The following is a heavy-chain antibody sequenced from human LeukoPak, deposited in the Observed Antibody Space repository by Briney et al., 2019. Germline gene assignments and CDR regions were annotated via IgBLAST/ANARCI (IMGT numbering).Heavy chain of an antibody. Sequence: SETLSLTCAVYGGSFSGYYWSWIRQPPGKGLEWIGEINHSGSTNYNPSLKSRVTISVDTSKNQSSPKLSSVTAADTAVYYCARRSRYYGSGSSDYWGQGTLVTVSS. V-gene: IGHV4-34*01. CDR1: GGSFSGYY. J-gene: IGHJ4*02. CDR2: INHSGST. D-gene: IGHD3-10*01. CDR3: ARRSRYYGSGSSDY.